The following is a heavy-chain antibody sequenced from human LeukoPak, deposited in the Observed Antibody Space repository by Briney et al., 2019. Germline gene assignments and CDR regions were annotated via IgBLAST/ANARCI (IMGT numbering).Heavy chain of an antibody. CDR1: GFTFSSYG. CDR2: ISSSSSYI. Sequence: GGSLRLSCAASGFTFSSYGMEWVRQAPGKGLEWVSSISSSSSYIHYADSVKGRFTISRDNAKNSLYLQMNSLRAEDTAVYYCARGGVTGTTNYWGQGTLVTVSS. D-gene: IGHD1-7*01. V-gene: IGHV3-21*01. CDR3: ARGGVTGTTNY. J-gene: IGHJ4*02.